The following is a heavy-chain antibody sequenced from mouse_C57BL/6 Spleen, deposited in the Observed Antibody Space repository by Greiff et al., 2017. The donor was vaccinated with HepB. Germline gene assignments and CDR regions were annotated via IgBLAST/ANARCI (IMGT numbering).Heavy chain of an antibody. Sequence: QVQLQQPGAELVKPGASVKMSCKASGYTFTSYWITWVKQRPGQGLEWIGDIYPGSGSTNYNEKFKSKATLTVDTTSSTAYMQLISLTSEDAAVYYCARCPYYYGSSYDFDYWGQGTTLTVSS. D-gene: IGHD1-1*01. CDR1: GYTFTSYW. V-gene: IGHV1-55*01. CDR3: ARCPYYYGSSYDFDY. J-gene: IGHJ2*01. CDR2: IYPGSGST.